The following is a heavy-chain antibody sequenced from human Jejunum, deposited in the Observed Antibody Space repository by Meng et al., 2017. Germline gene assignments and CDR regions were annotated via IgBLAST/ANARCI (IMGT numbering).Heavy chain of an antibody. D-gene: IGHD1-7*01. CDR2: MPATGGRP. V-gene: IGHV3-23*01. J-gene: IGHJ4*01. Sequence: GESLNLSCAGSGFTLSFYAMSWVRQAPGKGPEWVSSMPATGGRPYYADSVKGRFTISRDNSKHTLYLQMNSLGDDDTAVYYCAKVRTWNYFRRYDYWGQGTLVTVSS. CDR3: AKVRTWNYFRRYDY. CDR1: GFTLSFYA.